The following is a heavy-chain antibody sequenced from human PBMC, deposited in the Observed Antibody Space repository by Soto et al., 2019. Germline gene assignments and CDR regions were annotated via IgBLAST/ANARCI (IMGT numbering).Heavy chain of an antibody. V-gene: IGHV3-21*01. D-gene: IGHD2-2*02. Sequence: PGGSLRLSCVGSGFTLSTYSINWVRQAPGKGLEWVSSISSRGDIYYADSVKGRFTISRDNAKNSVSLQMNSLRAEDTAVYYCAREYTAWPLAYGLDVWGQGTTVTVSS. CDR2: ISSRGDI. CDR3: AREYTAWPLAYGLDV. CDR1: GFTLSTYS. J-gene: IGHJ6*02.